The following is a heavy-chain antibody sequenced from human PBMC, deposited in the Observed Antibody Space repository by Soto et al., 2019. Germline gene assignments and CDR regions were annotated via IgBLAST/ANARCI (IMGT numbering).Heavy chain of an antibody. J-gene: IGHJ3*02. V-gene: IGHV4-59*01. D-gene: IGHD6-13*01. CDR3: ARDSSSREAFDI. Sequence: SETLYLTCTVSGGSISSYYWSWIRQPPGKGLEWIGYIYYSGSTNYNPSLKSRVTISVDTSKNQFSLKLSSVTAADTAVYYCARDSSSREAFDIWGQGTMVTVSS. CDR2: IYYSGST. CDR1: GGSISSYY.